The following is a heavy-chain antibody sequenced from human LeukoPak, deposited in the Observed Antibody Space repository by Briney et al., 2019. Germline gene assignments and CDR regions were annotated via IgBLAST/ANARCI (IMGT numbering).Heavy chain of an antibody. CDR2: INHSGST. J-gene: IGHJ4*02. CDR1: GGSFSGYY. D-gene: IGHD6-6*01. Sequence: SETLSLTCAVYGGSFSGYYWSWIRQPPGKGLEWIGEINHSGSTNYNPSLKSRATISVDTSKNQFSLKLSSVTAADTAVYYCARILSGSSSSRWGQGTLVTVSS. CDR3: ARILSGSSSSR. V-gene: IGHV4-34*01.